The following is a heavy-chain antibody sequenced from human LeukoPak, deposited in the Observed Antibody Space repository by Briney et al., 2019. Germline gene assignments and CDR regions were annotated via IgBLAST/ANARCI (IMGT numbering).Heavy chain of an antibody. CDR3: ARSLVDTAMRKTTDAFDI. D-gene: IGHD5-18*01. Sequence: GGSLRLSCAASGFTFSSYAMHWVRQAPGKGLEWVAVISYDGSNKYYADSVKGRFTISRDNAKNSLYLQMNSLRAEDTAVYYCARSLVDTAMRKTTDAFDIWGQGTMVTVSS. V-gene: IGHV3-30*04. CDR2: ISYDGSNK. J-gene: IGHJ3*02. CDR1: GFTFSSYA.